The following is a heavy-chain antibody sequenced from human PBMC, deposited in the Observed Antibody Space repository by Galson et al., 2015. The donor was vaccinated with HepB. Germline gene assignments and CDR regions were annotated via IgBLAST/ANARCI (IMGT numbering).Heavy chain of an antibody. J-gene: IGHJ4*02. V-gene: IGHV3-30*03. CDR1: GFTFSNYW. CDR3: ARTFYFDY. CDR2: VSSDENNI. Sequence: SLRLSCAVSGFTFSNYWMSWVRQAPGKGLEWVALVSSDENNIYYADSVRGRFTISRDNSRDTLYLQMNSLRAEDTAVYYCARTFYFDYWGQGTLVTVSS.